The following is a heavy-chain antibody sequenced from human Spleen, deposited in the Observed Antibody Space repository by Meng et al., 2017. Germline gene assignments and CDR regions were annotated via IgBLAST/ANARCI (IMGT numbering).Heavy chain of an antibody. CDR1: GYTFSDYY. V-gene: IGHV1-2*02. CDR2: INPSNVNT. D-gene: IGHD1-1*01. Sequence: QVQLVQSGAEVKMPGASVKVSCKASGYTFSDYYIHWVRQAPGQGLEWIGWINPSNVNTKYAHEFLGRVTVTRDTSTSTVYMEMSSLTYDDTAVYYCARLEGGWGQGTLVTVAS. CDR3: ARLEGG. J-gene: IGHJ4*02.